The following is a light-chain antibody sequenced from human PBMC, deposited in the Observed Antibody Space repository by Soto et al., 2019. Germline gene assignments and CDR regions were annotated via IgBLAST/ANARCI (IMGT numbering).Light chain of an antibody. CDR3: QTWGTGIWV. J-gene: IGLJ3*02. Sequence: QPVLTQSPSASASLGASVKLTCTLSSGHSSNAIAWHQQQPEKGPRFLMKVNSDGSHNKGDGIPDRFSGSSSGAERYLTISSLQSEDEADYYCQTWGTGIWVFGGETKLTVL. CDR2: VNSDGSH. V-gene: IGLV4-69*01. CDR1: SGHSSNA.